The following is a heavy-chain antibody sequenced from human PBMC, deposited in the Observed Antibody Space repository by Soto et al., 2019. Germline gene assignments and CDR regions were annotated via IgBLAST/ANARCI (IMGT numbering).Heavy chain of an antibody. CDR2: ISAHNGNT. CDR1: GYAFTTYG. CDR3: ARGRDGDY. Sequence: QVHLVQSGAEVKKPGASVKVSCKGSGYAFTTYGITWVRQAPGQGLEWMGWISAHNGNTNYAQKLQGRVTVTRDTSTISAYMELRSLRSDDTAVYYCARGRDGDYWGQGAQVTVSS. V-gene: IGHV1-18*01. J-gene: IGHJ4*02. D-gene: IGHD6-6*01.